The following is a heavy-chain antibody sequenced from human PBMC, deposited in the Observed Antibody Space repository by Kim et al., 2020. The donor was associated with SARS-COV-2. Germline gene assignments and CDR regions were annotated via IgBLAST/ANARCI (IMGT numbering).Heavy chain of an antibody. D-gene: IGHD2-21*02. J-gene: IGHJ4*02. V-gene: IGHV4-4*02. Sequence: STNYHPALKSRVTISVDKSKNQFSLKLSSVTAADTAVYYCRSLAGVETDYWGQGTLVTVSS. CDR2: ST. CDR3: RSLAGVETDY.